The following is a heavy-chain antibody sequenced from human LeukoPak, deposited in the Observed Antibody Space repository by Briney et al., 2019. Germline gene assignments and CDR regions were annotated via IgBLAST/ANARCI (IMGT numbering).Heavy chain of an antibody. CDR1: GYTFTGYY. CDR3: ARVAEWLVREYYFDY. D-gene: IGHD6-19*01. V-gene: IGHV1-2*02. CDR2: INPNSGGT. J-gene: IGHJ4*02. Sequence: ASVKVYCKASGYTFTGYYMHWVRQAPGQGLEWMGWINPNSGGTNYAQKFQGRVTMTRDTSISTAYMELSRLRSDDTAVYYCARVAEWLVREYYFDYWGQGTLSPSPQ.